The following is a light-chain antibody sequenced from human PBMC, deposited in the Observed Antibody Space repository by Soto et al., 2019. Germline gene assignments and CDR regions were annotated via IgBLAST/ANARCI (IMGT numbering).Light chain of an antibody. Sequence: QSVLTQPPSASGTPGQKVTISCSGSSSNIGANYVYWYQQFPGMAPKLLLYKNDQRPSGVPDRFSGSRSGTSASLTISGLRPEDEANYYCAAWYVNLSGVFGGGTKLTVL. CDR2: KND. CDR3: AAWYVNLSGV. J-gene: IGLJ2*01. V-gene: IGLV1-47*01. CDR1: SSNIGANY.